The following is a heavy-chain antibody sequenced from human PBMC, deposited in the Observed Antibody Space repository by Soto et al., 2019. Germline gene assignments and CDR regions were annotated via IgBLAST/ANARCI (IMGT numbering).Heavy chain of an antibody. CDR3: ARGRWGYDFWSGYSWFDP. D-gene: IGHD3-3*01. V-gene: IGHV4-59*01. CDR2: IYYSGST. CDR1: GGSISSYY. J-gene: IGHJ5*02. Sequence: PSETLSLTCTVSGGSISSYYWSWIRQPPGKGLEWIGYIYYSGSTNYSPSLKSRVTISVDTSKNQFSLKLSSVTAADTAVYYCARGRWGYDFWSGYSWFDPWGQGTLVTVSS.